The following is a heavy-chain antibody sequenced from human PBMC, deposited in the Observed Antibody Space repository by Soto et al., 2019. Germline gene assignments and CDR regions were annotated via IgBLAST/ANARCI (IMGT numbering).Heavy chain of an antibody. D-gene: IGHD6-6*01. V-gene: IGHV1-69*01. CDR1: GGTFSSYA. CDR2: IIPIFGTA. Sequence: QVQLVQSGAEVKKPGSSVKVSCKASGGTFSSYAISWVRQAPGQGLEWMGGIIPIFGTANYAQKFQGRVTITAHESTSTADRELRSLRSKHTSAYYCARAVALEYSGSPAPYYYDYGMDVCGHGTTVTVSS. CDR3: ARAVALEYSGSPAPYYYDYGMDV. J-gene: IGHJ6*02.